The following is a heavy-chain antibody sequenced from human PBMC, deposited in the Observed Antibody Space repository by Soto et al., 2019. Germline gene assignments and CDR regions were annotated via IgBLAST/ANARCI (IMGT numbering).Heavy chain of an antibody. D-gene: IGHD2-2*01. CDR2: MNPNSGNT. Sequence: EASVKVSCKASGYTFTSYDINWVRQATGQGLEWMGWMNPNSGNTGYAQKFQGRVTMTRNTSISTAYMELSSLRSEDTAVYYCARGGIVPAAREYYYYYGMDVWGQGTTVTVSS. V-gene: IGHV1-8*01. CDR1: GYTFTSYD. CDR3: ARGGIVPAAREYYYYYGMDV. J-gene: IGHJ6*02.